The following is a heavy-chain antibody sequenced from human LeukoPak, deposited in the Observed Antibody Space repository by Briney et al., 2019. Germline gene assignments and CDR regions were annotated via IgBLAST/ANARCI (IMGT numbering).Heavy chain of an antibody. D-gene: IGHD3-22*01. CDR2: ISGSGGST. V-gene: IGHV3-23*01. J-gene: IGHJ4*02. CDR3: AQHYYDSSGYFY. Sequence: GGSLRLSCAASGFTFSSYSMNWVRQAPGKGLEWVSAISGSGGSTYYADSVKGRFTISRDNSKNTLYLQMNSLRAEDTAVYYCAQHYYDSSGYFYWGQGTLVTVSS. CDR1: GFTFSSYS.